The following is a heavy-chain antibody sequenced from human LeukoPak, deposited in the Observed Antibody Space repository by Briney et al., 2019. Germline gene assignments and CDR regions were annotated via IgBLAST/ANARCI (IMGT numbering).Heavy chain of an antibody. CDR2: INPNSGGT. Sequence: ASVKVSCKASGYTFTGYYMHWVRQAPGQGLEWMGWINPNSGGTNYAQKFQGWVTMTRDTSISTAYMELSRLRSEDTAVYYCARVDGGGYCSSTSCYYFDYWGQGTLVTVSS. V-gene: IGHV1-2*04. CDR1: GYTFTGYY. CDR3: ARVDGGGYCSSTSCYYFDY. J-gene: IGHJ4*02. D-gene: IGHD2-2*01.